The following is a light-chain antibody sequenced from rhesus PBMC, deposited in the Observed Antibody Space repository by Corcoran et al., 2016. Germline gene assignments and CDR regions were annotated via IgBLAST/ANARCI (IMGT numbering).Light chain of an antibody. J-gene: IGKJ1*01. V-gene: IGKV1-21*01. CDR1: QGIAGW. CDR3: PQYNSVPRT. Sequence: DIQMTQSPSSLSASVGDRITIKCRASQGIAGWLAWYQQKPGKAPKLLVYQASSLQSGVPSRFSGSGSRTDFTLTLSSLQPADFATYYCPQYNSVPRTFGQGTRVEVK. CDR2: QAS.